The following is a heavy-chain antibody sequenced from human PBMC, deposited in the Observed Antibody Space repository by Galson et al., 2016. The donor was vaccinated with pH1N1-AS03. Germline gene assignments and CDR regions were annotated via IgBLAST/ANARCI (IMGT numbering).Heavy chain of an antibody. CDR1: GSSVSSNTW. V-gene: IGHV4-4*02. CDR3: VVDWGPSGFAL. Sequence: ETLSLTCDVSGSSVSSNTWWSWIRQPPGKGLEWIGEINHSGGTNYNPSLKSRVAISEDTSKKQFSVKLTSVTAADTAAYYCVVDWGPSGFALWGQGTLVTVSS. J-gene: IGHJ5*02. CDR2: INHSGGT. D-gene: IGHD3-9*01.